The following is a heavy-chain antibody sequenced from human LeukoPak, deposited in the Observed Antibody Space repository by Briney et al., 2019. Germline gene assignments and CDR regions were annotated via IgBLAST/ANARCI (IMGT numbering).Heavy chain of an antibody. J-gene: IGHJ4*02. D-gene: IGHD6-19*01. V-gene: IGHV3-23*01. CDR1: GFTFSNYA. CDR3: ARTRELRQWLIPFDY. Sequence: PGGSLRLSCATSGFTFSNYAMSWVRQAPGKGLEWVSGISGSGGSTYYADSVKGRFTISRDSSKNTLYLQINILRAEDTAVYYCARTRELRQWLIPFDYWGQGTLVTVSS. CDR2: ISGSGGST.